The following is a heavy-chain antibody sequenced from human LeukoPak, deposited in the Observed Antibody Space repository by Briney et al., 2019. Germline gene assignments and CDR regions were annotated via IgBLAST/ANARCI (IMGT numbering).Heavy chain of an antibody. V-gene: IGHV4-30-4*01. CDR1: GGSISSGDYN. Sequence: PSETLSLTCTVSGGSISSGDYNWSWFRQPPGKGLEWIGYIYYSGNTYYNPSLKSRLTISVDTSKNQFSLKLSSVTAADTAVYYCARADSGSTWYHFDSWGQGTLVTVSS. D-gene: IGHD6-13*01. J-gene: IGHJ4*02. CDR3: ARADSGSTWYHFDS. CDR2: IYYSGNT.